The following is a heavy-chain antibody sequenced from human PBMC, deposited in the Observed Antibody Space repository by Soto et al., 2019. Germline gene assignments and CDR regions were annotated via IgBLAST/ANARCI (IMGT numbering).Heavy chain of an antibody. CDR2: IKQDGSET. CDR1: GFTFSNYW. Sequence: EVQLVESGGGLVQPGGSLRLSCVVSGFTFSNYWMSWVRQAPGKGLEWVANIKQDGSETYYVDSVKGRFTISRDNAKNSLYLQMTSLRGEDTAVYFCARGWATVAGTGEKWGQGTLVIVSS. CDR3: ARGWATVAGTGEK. J-gene: IGHJ4*02. V-gene: IGHV3-7*01. D-gene: IGHD6-19*01.